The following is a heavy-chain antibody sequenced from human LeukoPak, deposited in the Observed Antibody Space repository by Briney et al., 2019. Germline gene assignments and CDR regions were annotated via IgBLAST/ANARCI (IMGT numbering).Heavy chain of an antibody. J-gene: IGHJ4*02. D-gene: IGHD3-22*01. Sequence: PGGSLRLSCAASGFTFSSYGMHWVRQAPGKGLEWVAVISYDGSNQYYADSVKGRFTISRDNSKNTLYLQMNSLRAEDTAVYYCAKDLALHYYDSSGFDYWGQGTLVTVSS. V-gene: IGHV3-30*18. CDR3: AKDLALHYYDSSGFDY. CDR1: GFTFSSYG. CDR2: ISYDGSNQ.